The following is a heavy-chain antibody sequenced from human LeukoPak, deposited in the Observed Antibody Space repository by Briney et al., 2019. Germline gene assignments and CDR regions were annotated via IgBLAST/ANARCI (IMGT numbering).Heavy chain of an antibody. CDR1: GFTFSDYA. V-gene: IGHV3-23*05. D-gene: IGHD4-11*01. CDR3: ARSVPDYTRFDY. J-gene: IGHJ4*02. Sequence: GGSLRLSCVASGFTFSDYAMNWVRQAPGKRLEWVSTFKTKYNQVYYAESVRGRFTISTDNSKNTVYLQMNSLRAEDTALYYCARSVPDYTRFDYWGQGALVTVSS. CDR2: FKTKYNQV.